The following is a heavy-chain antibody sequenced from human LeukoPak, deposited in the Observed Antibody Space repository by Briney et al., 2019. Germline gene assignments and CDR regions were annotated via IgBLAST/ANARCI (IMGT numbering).Heavy chain of an antibody. CDR1: GYSFTSYW. V-gene: IGHV5-51*01. D-gene: IGHD5-24*01. CDR2: IYPGDSDT. CDR3: ARSPMATTSVGWYFDL. J-gene: IGHJ2*01. Sequence: GESLKISCKGSGYSFTSYWIGWVRQMPGKGLEWMGIIYPGDSDTRYSPSFQGQVTISADKSISTAYLQWNSLKASDTAMYYCARSPMATTSVGWYFDLWGRGTLVTVSS.